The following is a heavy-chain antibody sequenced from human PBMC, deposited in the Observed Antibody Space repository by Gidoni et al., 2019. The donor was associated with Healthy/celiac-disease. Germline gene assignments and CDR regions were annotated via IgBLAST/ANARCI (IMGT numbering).Heavy chain of an antibody. V-gene: IGHV4-38-2*01. J-gene: IGHJ4*02. D-gene: IGHD3-22*01. Sequence: QVQLQESGPGLVKPSETLSLTCAVSGYSISSGYYWGWIRQPPGKGLEWIGSIYHSGSTYYNPSLKRRVTISVDTSNNQFSLKLSSVTAADTAVYYCARHRDSSLDYWGQGTLVTVSS. CDR1: GYSISSGYY. CDR2: IYHSGST. CDR3: ARHRDSSLDY.